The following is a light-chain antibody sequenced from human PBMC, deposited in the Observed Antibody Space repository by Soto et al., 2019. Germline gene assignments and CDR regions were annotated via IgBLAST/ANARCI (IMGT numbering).Light chain of an antibody. CDR3: AAWDDSLSGVV. V-gene: IGLV1-47*02. CDR1: SSNIGFNA. J-gene: IGLJ3*02. CDR2: GNS. Sequence: QLVLTQPPSASGTPGQRVTLSCSGGSSNIGFNAVNGYQQLPGAAPKLLMHGNSQRPSGVPERFSGSKSGTSASLAIIGLRTEDEADYYCAAWDDSLSGVVFGGGTKLTVL.